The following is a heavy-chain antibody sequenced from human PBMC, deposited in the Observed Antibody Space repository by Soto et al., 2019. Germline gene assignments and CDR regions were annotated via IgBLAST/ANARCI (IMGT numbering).Heavy chain of an antibody. J-gene: IGHJ5*02. CDR3: ARQDYDFWSGYYGQQNWFDP. CDR2: IYPGDSDT. V-gene: IGHV5-51*01. CDR1: GYSFTSYW. D-gene: IGHD3-3*01. Sequence: PGESLKISCKGSGYSFTSYWIGWVRQMPGKGLEWMGIIYPGDSDTRYSPSFQGQVTISADKSISTAYLQWSSLKASGTAMYYCARQDYDFWSGYYGQQNWFDPWGQGTLVTVSS.